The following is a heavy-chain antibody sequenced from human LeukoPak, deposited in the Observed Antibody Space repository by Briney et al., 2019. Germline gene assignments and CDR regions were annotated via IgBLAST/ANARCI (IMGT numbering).Heavy chain of an antibody. J-gene: IGHJ4*02. CDR1: GGTFSSYA. V-gene: IGHV1-69*01. D-gene: IGHD3-22*01. Sequence: SVKVSCKASGGTFSSYAISWVRQAPGQGLEWMGGIIPIFGTATYAQKFQGRVTITADESTSTAYMELSSLGSEDTAVYYCARPPPTYYYDSSGYWDWGQGTLVTVSS. CDR2: IIPIFGTA. CDR3: ARPPPTYYYDSSGYWD.